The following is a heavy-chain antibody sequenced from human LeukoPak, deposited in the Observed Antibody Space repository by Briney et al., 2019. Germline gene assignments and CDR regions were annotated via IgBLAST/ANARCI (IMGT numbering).Heavy chain of an antibody. Sequence: ASVKVSCKASGYTFTGYYMHWVRQAPGQGLEWMGWINPNSGGTNYAQKFQGRVTMTRDTSISTAYMELSRLRSDDTAVYYCARVDWIGGQYCDYWGQGTLVTVSS. CDR1: GYTFTGYY. V-gene: IGHV1-2*02. J-gene: IGHJ4*02. D-gene: IGHD3/OR15-3a*01. CDR3: ARVDWIGGQYCDY. CDR2: INPNSGGT.